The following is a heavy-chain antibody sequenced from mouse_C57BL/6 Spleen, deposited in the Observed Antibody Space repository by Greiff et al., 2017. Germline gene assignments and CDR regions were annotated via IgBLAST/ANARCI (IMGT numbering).Heavy chain of an antibody. Sequence: QVQLKQPGAELVKPGASVKLSCKASGYTFTSYWMHWVKQRPGQGLEWIGMIHPNSGSTNYNEKFKSKATLTVDKSSSTAYMQLSSLTSEDSAVYYCARFYDYDRAYYAMDYWGQGTSVTVSS. CDR3: ARFYDYDRAYYAMDY. D-gene: IGHD2-4*01. CDR1: GYTFTSYW. V-gene: IGHV1-64*01. J-gene: IGHJ4*01. CDR2: IHPNSGST.